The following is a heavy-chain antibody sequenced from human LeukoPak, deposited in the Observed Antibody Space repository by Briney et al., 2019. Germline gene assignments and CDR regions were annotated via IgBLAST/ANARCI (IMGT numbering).Heavy chain of an antibody. V-gene: IGHV4-34*01. CDR3: AREILYYYDSSGPGSVDY. J-gene: IGHJ4*02. Sequence: PSETLSLTCAVYGGSFSGYYWSWIRQPPGKGLEWIGEINHSGSTNYNPSLKSRVTISVDTSKNQFSLKLSSVTAADTAVYYCAREILYYYDSSGPGSVDYWGQGTLVTASS. CDR2: INHSGST. CDR1: GGSFSGYY. D-gene: IGHD3-22*01.